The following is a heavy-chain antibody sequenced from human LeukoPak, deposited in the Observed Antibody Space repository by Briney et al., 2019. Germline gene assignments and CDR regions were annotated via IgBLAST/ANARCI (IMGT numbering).Heavy chain of an antibody. D-gene: IGHD4-11*01. V-gene: IGHV3-53*01. Sequence: HPGGSLRLSCAASGITVSSYYMSWVRQAPGKGLEWVSVIYGGGGTCYADSAKGRFAISRDNSKNTLYLQISSLRAEDTAIYYCTRHQYDAFEIWGQGTMVTVSS. CDR1: GITVSSYY. CDR3: TRHQYDAFEI. J-gene: IGHJ3*02. CDR2: IYGGGGT.